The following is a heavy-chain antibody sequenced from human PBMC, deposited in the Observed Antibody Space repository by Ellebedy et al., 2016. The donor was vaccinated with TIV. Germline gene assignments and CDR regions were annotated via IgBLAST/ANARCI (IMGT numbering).Heavy chain of an antibody. D-gene: IGHD3-10*01. Sequence: GESLKISCVDSGFTFSSDWMSWVRQAPGKGPEWVSYISSSGSTIYYADSVKGRFTISRDNAKNSLYLQMNSLRAEDTAVYYCARDREGFGELFRTYYYYMDVWGKGTTVTVSS. V-gene: IGHV3-48*04. CDR1: GFTFSSDW. CDR2: ISSSGSTI. J-gene: IGHJ6*03. CDR3: ARDREGFGELFRTYYYYMDV.